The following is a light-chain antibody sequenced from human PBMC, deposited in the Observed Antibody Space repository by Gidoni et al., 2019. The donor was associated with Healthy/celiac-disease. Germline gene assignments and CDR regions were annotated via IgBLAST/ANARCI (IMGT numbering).Light chain of an antibody. CDR3: QKYNSAPWT. CDR1: QGISNY. V-gene: IGKV1-27*01. CDR2: AAS. Sequence: DIQMTQSPSSLSASVGDRVTITCRASQGISNYLAWYQQKPGKVPKLLIYAASTLQSGVPSRCSGSGSGTDFTLTISSLQPEDVATYYCQKYNSAPWTFXQXTKVEIK. J-gene: IGKJ1*01.